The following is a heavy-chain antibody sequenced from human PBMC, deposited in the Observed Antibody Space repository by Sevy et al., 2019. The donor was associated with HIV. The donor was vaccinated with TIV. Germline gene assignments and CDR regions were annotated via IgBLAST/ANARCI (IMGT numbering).Heavy chain of an antibody. D-gene: IGHD6-19*01. J-gene: IGHJ4*02. CDR1: GFTFDNYA. V-gene: IGHV3-23*01. Sequence: GGSLRLSCAASGFTFDNYAMTWVRQTPGKGPEWVSTLDNSGDNTYNADSVKGRFTISRDNSKNTLYLQMDSLRAEDTAIYYCAKAGGGWNYFDYSGQGTLVTVSS. CDR2: LDNSGDNT. CDR3: AKAGGGWNYFDY.